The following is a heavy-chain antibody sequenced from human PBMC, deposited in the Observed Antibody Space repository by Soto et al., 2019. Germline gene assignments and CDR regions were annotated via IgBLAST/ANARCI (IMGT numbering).Heavy chain of an antibody. V-gene: IGHV3-23*01. Sequence: EVQLLESGGGLVQPGGSLRLSCAASGFTFSSYAMSWVRQAPGKGLEWVSAISGSGGSTYYADSVKGRFTISRDNSKNTRYLQMNSLRAEDTAVYYCAKAGGVTMVRGVRFDYWGQGTLVTVSS. J-gene: IGHJ4*02. CDR1: GFTFSSYA. D-gene: IGHD3-10*01. CDR2: ISGSGGST. CDR3: AKAGGVTMVRGVRFDY.